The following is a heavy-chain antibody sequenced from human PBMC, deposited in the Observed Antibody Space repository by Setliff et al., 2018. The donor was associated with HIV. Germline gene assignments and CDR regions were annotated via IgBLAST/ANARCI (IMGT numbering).Heavy chain of an antibody. V-gene: IGHV4-61*01. Sequence: SETLSLTCTVSGDSINSGNYYWSWIRQHPGKGLEWIGYIYYSGNTNYNPSLKSRVTVSVDTSKNQFSLKLSSVTAADTAVYYCARDSELGLNYHYGMDVWGQGTTVTSP. CDR1: GDSINSGNYY. CDR3: ARDSELGLNYHYGMDV. J-gene: IGHJ6*02. D-gene: IGHD1-26*01. CDR2: IYYSGNT.